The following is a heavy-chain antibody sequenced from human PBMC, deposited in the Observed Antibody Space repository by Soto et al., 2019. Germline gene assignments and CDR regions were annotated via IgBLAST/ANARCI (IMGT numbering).Heavy chain of an antibody. CDR3: ATAGNLYYFDY. V-gene: IGHV4-4*02. J-gene: IGHJ4*02. Sequence: SETLSLTCAVSGGSISSSNWWSWVRQPPGKGLEWIGEIYHTESTNYNPSLKSRVTISVDNSKNQFSLKLSSVTAADTAVYYCATAGNLYYFDYWSQGSLVTGSS. CDR2: IYHTEST. D-gene: IGHD3-10*01. CDR1: GGSISSSNW.